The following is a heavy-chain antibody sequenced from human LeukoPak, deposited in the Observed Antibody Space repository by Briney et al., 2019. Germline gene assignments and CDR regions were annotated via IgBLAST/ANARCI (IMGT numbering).Heavy chain of an antibody. CDR3: AKFFYDDSSHSYSLGWDYWFFDL. Sequence: KPGGSLRLSCAASGFTFSNFGMSWVRQAPGKGLEWVSVISGSGDGAYYEDSVKGRFTSSRDNSKSTLYLQLNSLSVEDTAVYYCAKFFYDDSSHSYSLGWDYWFFDLWGRGTLVTVSS. CDR1: GFTFSNFG. V-gene: IGHV3-23*01. D-gene: IGHD3-22*01. J-gene: IGHJ2*01. CDR2: ISGSGDGA.